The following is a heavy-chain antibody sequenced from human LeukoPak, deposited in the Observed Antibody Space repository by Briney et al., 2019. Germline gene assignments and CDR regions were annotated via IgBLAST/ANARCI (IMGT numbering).Heavy chain of an antibody. D-gene: IGHD3-22*01. Sequence: SETLSLTCTVSGGSISTSNYYWGWIRQPPGKGLEWIGNIFYSGSTYYSPSLRSRVTISLDTSRNQFSLKLNTVTAADTAVYYCARARNYYDSSGYYLDIWGQGTMVTVSS. CDR1: GGSISTSNYY. CDR2: IFYSGST. CDR3: ARARNYYDSSGYYLDI. V-gene: IGHV4-39*07. J-gene: IGHJ3*02.